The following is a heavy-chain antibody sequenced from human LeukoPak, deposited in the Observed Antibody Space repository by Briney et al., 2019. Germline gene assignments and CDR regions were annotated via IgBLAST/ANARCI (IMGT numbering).Heavy chain of an antibody. Sequence: GASVTVSFTASGYTFTIYAMNWVRQAPGQGLEWMGWINANTGIPTYAPGFTGRFVFSLETSVSTAYLQIGSLKAEDTAVYYCARAIQEMATMSDAFDIWGQGTMVTVSS. V-gene: IGHV7-4-1*01. CDR3: ARAIQEMATMSDAFDI. CDR2: INANTGIP. CDR1: GYTFTIYA. D-gene: IGHD5-24*01. J-gene: IGHJ3*02.